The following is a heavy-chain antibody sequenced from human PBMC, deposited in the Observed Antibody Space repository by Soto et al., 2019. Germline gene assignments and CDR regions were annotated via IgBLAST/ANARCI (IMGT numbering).Heavy chain of an antibody. Sequence: QLQLQESGSGLVKPSQTLSLTCAVSGGSISSGGYSWSWIRQPPGKGLEWIGYIYHSGSTYYNPSRKSRVTISVDRSKNQFSLKLSSVTAADTAVYYCARDQSDLGQYFQHWGQGTLVTVSS. J-gene: IGHJ1*01. V-gene: IGHV4-30-2*01. CDR1: GGSISSGGYS. CDR2: IYHSGST. CDR3: ARDQSDLGQYFQH.